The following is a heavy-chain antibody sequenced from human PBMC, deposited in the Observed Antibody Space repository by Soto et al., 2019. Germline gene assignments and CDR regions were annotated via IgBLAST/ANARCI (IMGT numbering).Heavy chain of an antibody. CDR1: GFVFKNYY. J-gene: IGHJ6*02. V-gene: IGHV3-48*03. CDR2: ISNSGNTI. Sequence: SLRLVCVDSGFVFKNYYMNWVRQAPGKGLEWISYISNSGNTIYVADSMRGRFTISRDNAKNSLFLQMNSLRADDTAVYYCARDIDKRDYYYGLDVWGQGTTVTVSS. CDR3: ARDIDKRDYYYGLDV. D-gene: IGHD1-26*01.